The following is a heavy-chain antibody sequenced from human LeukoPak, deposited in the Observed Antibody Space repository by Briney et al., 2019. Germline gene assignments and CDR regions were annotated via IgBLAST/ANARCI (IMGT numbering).Heavy chain of an antibody. J-gene: IGHJ4*02. CDR2: IYYSGST. V-gene: IGHV4-39*01. Sequence: PSETLSLTCTVSGGSISSSNYYWGWIRQPPGKGLEWFGSIYYSGSTYYNPSLKSRVTISVDTSKNQFSLKLSSVTAADTAVFYCARHRGCSGGSCYRYFDYWGQGTLVTVSS. CDR1: GGSISSSNYY. CDR3: ARHRGCSGGSCYRYFDY. D-gene: IGHD2-15*01.